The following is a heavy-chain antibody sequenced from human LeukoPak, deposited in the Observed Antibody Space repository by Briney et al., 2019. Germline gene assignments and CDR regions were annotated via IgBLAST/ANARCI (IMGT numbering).Heavy chain of an antibody. D-gene: IGHD3-10*01. J-gene: IGHJ6*03. CDR2: IWYGGSNK. CDR1: GFNFNDAW. V-gene: IGHV3-30*02. CDR3: AKEGITMVRGANYYYYYMDV. Sequence: GGSLRLSCVASGFNFNDAWMSWVRQAPGKGLEWVAVIWYGGSNKYYADSVKGRFTISRDNSKNTLYLQMNSLRAEDTAVYYCAKEGITMVRGANYYYYYMDVWGKGTTVTVSS.